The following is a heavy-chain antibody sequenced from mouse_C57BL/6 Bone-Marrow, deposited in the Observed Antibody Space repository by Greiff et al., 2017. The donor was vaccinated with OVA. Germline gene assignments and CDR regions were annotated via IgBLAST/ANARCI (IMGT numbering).Heavy chain of an antibody. CDR3: ARPPFITTVVATWDFDV. V-gene: IGHV1-59*01. CDR2: IDPSDSYT. Sequence: QVRLQQPGAELVRPGTSVKLSCKASGYTFTSYWMHWVKQRPGQGLEWIGVIDPSDSYTNYNQKFKGKATLTVDTSSSTAYMQLSSLTSEDYAVYYCARPPFITTVVATWDFDVWGTGTTVTVSS. J-gene: IGHJ1*03. CDR1: GYTFTSYW. D-gene: IGHD1-1*01.